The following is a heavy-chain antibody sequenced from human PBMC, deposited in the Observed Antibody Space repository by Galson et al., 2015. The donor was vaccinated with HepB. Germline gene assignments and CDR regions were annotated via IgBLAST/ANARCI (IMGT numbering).Heavy chain of an antibody. V-gene: IGHV3-7*03. J-gene: IGHJ1*01. Sequence: SLRLSCAASGFTFSTYWMSWVRQAPGKGLEWVANIEQDGSEKFYVDSVKGRFTISRDNTKNSLYLQMNSLRAEDTAVYYCARETPYCSGGSCYSVSYFQHWGQGTLVTVSS. CDR2: IEQDGSEK. D-gene: IGHD2-15*01. CDR3: ARETPYCSGGSCYSVSYFQH. CDR1: GFTFSTYW.